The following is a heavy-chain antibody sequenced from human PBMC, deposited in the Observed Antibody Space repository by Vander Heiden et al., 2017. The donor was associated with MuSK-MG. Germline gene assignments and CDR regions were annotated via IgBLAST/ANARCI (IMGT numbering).Heavy chain of an antibody. D-gene: IGHD2-21*01. CDR2: INHSGST. J-gene: IGHJ2*01. CDR1: GGSFSGYS. CDR3: ARGSRSRGTIVVVIATSWYFDL. Sequence: QVQLQQWGAGLLKPSETLSLTCAVYGGSFSGYSWSWIRQPPEKGLEWIGEINHSGSTNYNPSLKSRVTISVDTSKNQFSLRLSSVTAADTAVYYCARGSRSRGTIVVVIATSWYFDLWGRGTLGTVSS. V-gene: IGHV4-34*01.